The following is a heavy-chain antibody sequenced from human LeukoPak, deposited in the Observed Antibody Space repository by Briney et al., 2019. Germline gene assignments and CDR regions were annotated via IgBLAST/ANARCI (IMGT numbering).Heavy chain of an antibody. V-gene: IGHV3-30-3*01. CDR1: GFTFSSYA. CDR2: ISYDGSNK. Sequence: GSLRLSCAASGFTFSSYAMHWVRQAPGKGLEWVAVISYDGSNKYYADSVKGRFTISRDNSKNTLYLQMNSLRAEDTAVYYCARGLNYDFWSGYYSYYYYGMDVWGQGTTVTVSS. D-gene: IGHD3-3*01. CDR3: ARGLNYDFWSGYYSYYYYGMDV. J-gene: IGHJ6*02.